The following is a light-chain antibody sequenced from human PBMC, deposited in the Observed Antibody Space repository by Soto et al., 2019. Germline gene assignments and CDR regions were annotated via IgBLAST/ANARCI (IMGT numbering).Light chain of an antibody. V-gene: IGKV3-20*01. CDR3: QQYGRSPNT. CDR2: STS. J-gene: IGKJ2*01. Sequence: EVVLTQSPGTLSLSPGERATLSCRASQSVSSTYLAWYQQKPGQSPRLLIYSTSSRATGIPDRFSGSGSGTEFTLTISRLEPEDFAVYYFQQYGRSPNTFGPGTKLEI. CDR1: QSVSSTY.